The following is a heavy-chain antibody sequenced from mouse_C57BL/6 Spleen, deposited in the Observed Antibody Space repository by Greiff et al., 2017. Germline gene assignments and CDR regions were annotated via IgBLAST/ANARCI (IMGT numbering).Heavy chain of an antibody. CDR2: IWSGGSS. V-gene: IGHV2-2*01. J-gene: IGHJ4*01. CDR3: ASDYYGSSYAMDY. D-gene: IGHD1-1*01. CDR1: GFSLTSYG. Sequence: VQLVESGPGLVQPSQSLSITCTVSGFSLTSYGVHWVRQSPGKGLEWLGVIWSGGSSDYNAAFISRLSISKDNSKSQVFFKMNSLQAADTARYYCASDYYGSSYAMDYWGQGTSVTVSS.